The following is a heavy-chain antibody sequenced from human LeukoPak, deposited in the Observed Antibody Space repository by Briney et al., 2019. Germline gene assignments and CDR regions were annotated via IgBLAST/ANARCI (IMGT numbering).Heavy chain of an antibody. Sequence: GGSLRLSCAASGFTFSSYWMSWVRQAPGKGLEWVANIKQVGSEKYYVDSVKGRFTISRDNAKNSLCLQMNSLRAEDTAVYYCVVVITLFDYWGQGTLVTVSS. D-gene: IGHD3-22*01. J-gene: IGHJ4*02. CDR1: GFTFSSYW. CDR2: IKQVGSEK. V-gene: IGHV3-7*01. CDR3: VVVITLFDY.